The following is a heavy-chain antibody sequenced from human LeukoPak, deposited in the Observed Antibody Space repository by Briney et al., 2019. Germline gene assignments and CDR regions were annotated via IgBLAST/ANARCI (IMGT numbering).Heavy chain of an antibody. Sequence: SVKASCKASGGTFSSYAISWVRQAPGQGLEWMGGIIPIFGTANYAQKFQGRVTITADESTSTAYMELSSLRSEDTAVYYCAGSGSHDSSGYKEYYFDYWGQGTLVTVSS. CDR3: AGSGSHDSSGYKEYYFDY. CDR1: GGTFSSYA. J-gene: IGHJ4*02. V-gene: IGHV1-69*01. CDR2: IIPIFGTA. D-gene: IGHD3-22*01.